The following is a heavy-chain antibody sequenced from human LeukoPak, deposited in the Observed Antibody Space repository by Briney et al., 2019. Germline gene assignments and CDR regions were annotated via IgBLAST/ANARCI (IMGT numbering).Heavy chain of an antibody. CDR2: IRSKAYGGTT. V-gene: IGHV3-49*04. CDR3: TREETRAGYYFFDY. D-gene: IGHD3-22*01. CDR1: GFTVSSNY. Sequence: GGSLRLSCAASGFTVSSNYMSWVRQAPGKGLEWVGFIRSKAYGGTTEYAASVKGRFTISRDDSKSIAYLQMNSLKTEDTAVYYCTREETRAGYYFFDYWGQGTLVTVSS. J-gene: IGHJ4*02.